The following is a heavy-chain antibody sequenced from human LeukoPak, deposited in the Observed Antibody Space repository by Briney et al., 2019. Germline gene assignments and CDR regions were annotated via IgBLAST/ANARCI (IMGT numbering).Heavy chain of an antibody. D-gene: IGHD3-22*01. J-gene: IGHJ6*03. CDR2: ISTSRSII. Sequence: PGGSLRLSCAASGFTFSSYSMNWVRQAPGQGLEWVSYISTSRSIIYYADSVKGRFTISRDNGKNSLYLQMNSLRVEDTAVYYCARLSVEDYYDSTGYYYYYYMDVWGKGTTVTVSS. V-gene: IGHV3-48*01. CDR1: GFTFSSYS. CDR3: ARLSVEDYYDSTGYYYYYYMDV.